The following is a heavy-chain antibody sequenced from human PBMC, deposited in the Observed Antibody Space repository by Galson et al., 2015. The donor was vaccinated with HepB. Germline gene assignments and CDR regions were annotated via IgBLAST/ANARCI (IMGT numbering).Heavy chain of an antibody. V-gene: IGHV3-21*01. CDR2: ISSNSGYI. CDR1: GFTFSTYS. J-gene: IGHJ6*02. Sequence: SLGLSCAAYGFTFSTYSMNWVRQAQGKGLEWVPSISSNSGYIYPAGSVKGRFTISRDNVKNSLYLQMNSLRAEDTAVYYCARGVGDYYYYAMGVWGQGTTVTVSS. CDR3: ARGVGDYYYYAMGV. D-gene: IGHD4-17*01.